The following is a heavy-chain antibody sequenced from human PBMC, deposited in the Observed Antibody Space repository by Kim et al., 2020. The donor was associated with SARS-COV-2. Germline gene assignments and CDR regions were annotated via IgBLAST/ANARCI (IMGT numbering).Heavy chain of an antibody. Sequence: NPSPKGRVTISVDTSKKQFSLRLSSVTAADAAVYYCARHLRNWYFDLWGRGTLVTVSS. J-gene: IGHJ2*01. V-gene: IGHV4-30-2*03. CDR3: ARHLRNWYFDL.